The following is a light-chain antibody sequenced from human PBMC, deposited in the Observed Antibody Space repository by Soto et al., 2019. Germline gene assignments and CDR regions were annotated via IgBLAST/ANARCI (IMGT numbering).Light chain of an antibody. CDR2: GIS. J-gene: IGKJ1*01. CDR1: HTISSSY. V-gene: IGKV3-20*01. Sequence: EIVLTQSPGTLSLSPGERATLSCRASHTISSSYLAWYQQKPGQAPRLLMYGISRRDTGIPDRFSGSGSGTDFTLTISRLAPEDFAVYYCQQYVTSSPRTFGQGTKVEIK. CDR3: QQYVTSSPRT.